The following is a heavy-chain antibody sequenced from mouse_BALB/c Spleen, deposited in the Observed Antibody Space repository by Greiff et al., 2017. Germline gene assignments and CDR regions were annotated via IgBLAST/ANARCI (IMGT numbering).Heavy chain of an antibody. CDR3: ARGYYDYHFDY. CDR1: GFTFSSYA. CDR2: ISSGGST. J-gene: IGHJ2*01. Sequence: EVQLVESGGGLVKPGGSLKLSCAASGFTFSSYAMSWVRQTPEKRLEWVASISSGGSTYYPDSVKGRFTISRDNARNILYLQMSSLRSEDTAMYYCARGYYDYHFDYWGQGTTLTVSS. V-gene: IGHV5-6-5*01. D-gene: IGHD2-4*01.